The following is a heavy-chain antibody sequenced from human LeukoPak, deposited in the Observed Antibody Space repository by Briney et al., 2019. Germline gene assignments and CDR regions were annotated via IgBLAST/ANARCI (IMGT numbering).Heavy chain of an antibody. D-gene: IGHD3-10*01. CDR1: GYTFTGYY. CDR3: ARARITMVRGVISWFDP. J-gene: IGHJ5*02. V-gene: IGHV1-2*02. CDR2: INPNSGGT. Sequence: AASVCLSCKASGYTFTGYYMDWVRQAPGQGLEWMGWINPNSGGTNYAQKFQGRVTMTRDTSISTAYMELSMLRSDDTAVYYCARARITMVRGVISWFDPWGQGTLVTVSS.